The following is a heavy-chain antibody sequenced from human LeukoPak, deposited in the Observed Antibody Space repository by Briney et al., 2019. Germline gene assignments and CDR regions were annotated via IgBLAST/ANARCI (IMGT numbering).Heavy chain of an antibody. CDR1: EFTFSSYS. CDR2: ISSSSSYI. CDR3: AKDTHIVVVPAAPDD. J-gene: IGHJ4*02. D-gene: IGHD2-2*01. Sequence: GGSLRLSCAASEFTFSSYSMNWVRQAPGKGLEWVSSISSSSSYIYYTDSVKGRFTISRDNSKNTLYLQMNSLRAEDTAVYYCAKDTHIVVVPAAPDDWGQGTLVTVSS. V-gene: IGHV3-21*04.